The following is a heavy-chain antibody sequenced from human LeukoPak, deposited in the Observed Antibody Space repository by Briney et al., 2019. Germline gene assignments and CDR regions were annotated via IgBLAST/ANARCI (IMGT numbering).Heavy chain of an antibody. Sequence: ASVKVSCKASGYTFTSYGISWVRQAPGQGLEWMGWISAYNGNTYYAQKLQGRVTMTTDTATSTAYMELRSLRSDDTAVYYCARDSASSWYGNFDYWGQGTLVTVSS. CDR2: ISAYNGNT. CDR1: GYTFTSYG. CDR3: ARDSASSWYGNFDY. J-gene: IGHJ4*02. D-gene: IGHD6-13*01. V-gene: IGHV1-18*01.